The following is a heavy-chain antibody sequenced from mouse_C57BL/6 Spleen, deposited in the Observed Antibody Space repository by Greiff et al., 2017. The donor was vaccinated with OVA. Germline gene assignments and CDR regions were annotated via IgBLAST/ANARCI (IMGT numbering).Heavy chain of an antibody. V-gene: IGHV1-42*01. CDR3: ARLLLYAMDY. J-gene: IGHJ4*01. CDR1: GYSFTGYY. D-gene: IGHD1-1*01. Sequence: VHVKQSGPELVKPGASVKISCKASGYSFTGYYMNWVKQSPEKSLEWIGEINPSTGGTTYNQKFKAKATLTVDKSSSTAYMQLKSLTSEDSAVYYCARLLLYAMDYWGQGTSVTVSS. CDR2: INPSTGGT.